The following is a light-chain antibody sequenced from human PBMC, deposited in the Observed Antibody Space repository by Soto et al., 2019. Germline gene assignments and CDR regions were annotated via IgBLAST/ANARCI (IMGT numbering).Light chain of an antibody. CDR2: GNS. CDR3: QSYDSSLSGWV. Sequence: QSVLTQPPSVSGAPGQSVTISCTGSSSNIGSGYDLHWYQQLPGTAPILLIYGNSNRPSGVPDRFSGSKSGTSASLAITGLQAEDEADYYCQSYDSSLSGWVFGGGTKLTVL. V-gene: IGLV1-40*01. CDR1: SSNIGSGYD. J-gene: IGLJ3*02.